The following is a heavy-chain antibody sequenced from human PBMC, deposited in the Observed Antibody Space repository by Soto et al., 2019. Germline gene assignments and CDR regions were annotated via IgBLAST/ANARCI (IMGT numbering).Heavy chain of an antibody. CDR2: IIPILGIA. D-gene: IGHD3-10*01. J-gene: IGHJ4*02. CDR3: ASIPTYYYGSGSFR. V-gene: IGHV1-69*02. Sequence: QVQLVQSGAEVKKPGSSVKVSCKASGGTFSSYTISWVRQAPGQGLEWMGRIIPILGIANYAQKFQGRVTTTADKSTSTAYIELSSLRSEDTAVYYCASIPTYYYGSGSFRWGQGTLVTVSS. CDR1: GGTFSSYT.